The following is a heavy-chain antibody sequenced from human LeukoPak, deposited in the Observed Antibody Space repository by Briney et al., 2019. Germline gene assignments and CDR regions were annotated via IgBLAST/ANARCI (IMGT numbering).Heavy chain of an antibody. CDR3: ARVLAAAGTSDY. J-gene: IGHJ4*02. CDR2: ISSSSSYI. Sequence: PGGSLRLSCAASGFTFSSYSMNWVRQAPGKGLEWVSSISSSSSYIYYADSVKGRFTISRDNAKNSLYLQMNSLRAEDTAVYYCARVLAAAGTSDYWGQGTVVPVSS. V-gene: IGHV3-21*01. D-gene: IGHD6-13*01. CDR1: GFTFSSYS.